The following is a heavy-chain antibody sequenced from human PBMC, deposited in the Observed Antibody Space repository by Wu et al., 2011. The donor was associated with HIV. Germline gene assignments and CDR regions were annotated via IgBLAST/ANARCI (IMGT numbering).Heavy chain of an antibody. Sequence: QVQLVQPGAEVKKPGSSVKVSCKASGGTFNSYTINWVRQAPGQGLEWMGRIIPVFGTPNYAQKFQDRVTITADKSTNTVYMDLKSLRFEDTAMYYCRVAGYYDKXSDVFDIWGQGTNGQRLF. CDR1: GGTFNSYT. J-gene: IGHJ3*02. CDR3: RVAGYYDKXSDVFDI. V-gene: IGHV1-69*06. D-gene: IGHD3-16*01. CDR2: IIPVFGTP.